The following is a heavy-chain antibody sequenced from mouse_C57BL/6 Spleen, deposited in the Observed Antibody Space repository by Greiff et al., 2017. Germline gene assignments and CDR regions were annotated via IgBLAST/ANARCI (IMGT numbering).Heavy chain of an antibody. CDR2: INPGSGGT. J-gene: IGHJ3*01. V-gene: IGHV1-54*01. CDR3: VITTVVTKFAY. D-gene: IGHD1-1*01. CDR1: GYAFTNYL. Sequence: VQLQESGAELVRPGTSVKVSCKASGYAFTNYLIEWVKQRPGQGLEWIGVINPGSGGTNYNEKFKGKATLTADKSSSTAYRQLSSLTSEDSAVYFGVITTVVTKFAYWGQGTLVTVSA.